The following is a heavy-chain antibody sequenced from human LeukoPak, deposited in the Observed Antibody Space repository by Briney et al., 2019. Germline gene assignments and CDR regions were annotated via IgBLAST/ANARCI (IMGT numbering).Heavy chain of an antibody. V-gene: IGHV3-43*01. CDR3: AKGDVRYDYFDY. Sequence: PGGSLRLSCAASGFTFDDYTMHWVRQAPGKGLEWVSLISWDGGSTYYADSVKGRFTISRDNSKNSLYLQMNSLRTEDTASYYCAKGDVRYDYFDYWGQGTLVTVSS. J-gene: IGHJ4*02. CDR1: GFTFDDYT. D-gene: IGHD5-12*01. CDR2: ISWDGGST.